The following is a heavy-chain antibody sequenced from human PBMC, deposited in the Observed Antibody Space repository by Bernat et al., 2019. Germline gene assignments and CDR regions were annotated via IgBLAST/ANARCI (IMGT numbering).Heavy chain of an antibody. CDR1: GFTFSSYA. Sequence: EVQLVESGGGLVQPGGSLRLSCAASGFTFSSYAMSWVRQAPGKGLEWVSGISGSGGSTYYADAVKGRFTISRDKSKNTLYLQMNSMRAEDTAVYYCAKARYNSSWYGVDVWGQGTTVTVSS. D-gene: IGHD6-13*01. CDR3: AKARYNSSWYGVDV. J-gene: IGHJ6*02. V-gene: IGHV3-23*04. CDR2: ISGSGGST.